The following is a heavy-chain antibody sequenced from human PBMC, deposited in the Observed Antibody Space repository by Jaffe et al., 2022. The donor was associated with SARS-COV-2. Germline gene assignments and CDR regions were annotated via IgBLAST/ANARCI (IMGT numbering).Heavy chain of an antibody. CDR2: VYASGST. V-gene: IGHV4-61*02. Sequence: QVQLQESGPGLVRPSQTLSLSCSVSGGSISGGTFYWTWIRQPAGKGLEWVGRVYASGSTDYNPSLKSRVTISVDTANNQFSLRLTSVTAADTAVYFCARGDYYGYYTIWGQGTMVIVSS. CDR3: ARGDYYGYYTI. CDR1: GGSISGGTFY. J-gene: IGHJ3*02. D-gene: IGHD4-17*01.